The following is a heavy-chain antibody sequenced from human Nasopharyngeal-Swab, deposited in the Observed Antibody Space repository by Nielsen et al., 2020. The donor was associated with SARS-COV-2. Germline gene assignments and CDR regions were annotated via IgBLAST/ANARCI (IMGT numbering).Heavy chain of an antibody. V-gene: IGHV3-48*03. CDR1: GFTFSSYE. CDR3: ARGVKEYYYDSSGYYYFDY. Sequence: GESLKISCAASGFTFSSYEMNWVRQDPGKGLEWVSYISSSGSTIYYADSVKGRFTISRDNAKNSLYLQMNSLRAEDTAVYYCARGVKEYYYDSSGYYYFDYWGQGTLVTVSS. CDR2: ISSSGSTI. J-gene: IGHJ4*02. D-gene: IGHD3-22*01.